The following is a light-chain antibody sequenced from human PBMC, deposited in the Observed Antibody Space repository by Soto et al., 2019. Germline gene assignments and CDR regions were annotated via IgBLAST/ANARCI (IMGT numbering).Light chain of an antibody. CDR2: EVR. V-gene: IGLV2-14*02. J-gene: IGLJ1*01. Sequence: QSALTQPASVSGSPGQSITISCTGTSGNVGSYNRVSWYQQPPGTAPKLIIYEVRNRPSGVSNRFSGSKSGNTAYLTISGLQAEDEADYFCNSYTTSSTYVFGTGTKLTVL. CDR3: NSYTTSSTYV. CDR1: SGNVGSYNR.